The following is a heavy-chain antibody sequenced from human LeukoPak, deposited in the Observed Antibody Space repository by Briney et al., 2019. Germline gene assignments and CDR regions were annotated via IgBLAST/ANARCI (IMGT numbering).Heavy chain of an antibody. D-gene: IGHD3-3*01. J-gene: IGHJ2*01. Sequence: GGSLRLSCAASGFTFSSYGMHWVRQAPGKGLEWVAVIWYDGSNKYYADSVKGRFTISRDNSKNTLYLQMNSLRAEDTAVYYCAKIPSSFWSGYSSGWYFDLWGRGTLVTVSS. V-gene: IGHV3-33*06. CDR1: GFTFSSYG. CDR3: AKIPSSFWSGYSSGWYFDL. CDR2: IWYDGSNK.